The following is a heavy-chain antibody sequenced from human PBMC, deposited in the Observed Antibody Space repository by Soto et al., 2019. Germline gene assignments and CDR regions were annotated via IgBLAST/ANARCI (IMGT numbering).Heavy chain of an antibody. V-gene: IGHV3-23*01. Sequence: EVQLLESGGGLVRPGGSLRLSCAASAFTFSNYAMNWVRQAPGKGREWVSVISGSGGSASYADSVQGRFTISRDNSKNTLYLQMNSLRAEDTAIYYCVREDSAWDSRGSFDFWVRGTMVTVS. CDR1: AFTFSNYA. CDR3: VREDSAWDSRGSFDF. CDR2: ISGSGGSA. D-gene: IGHD6-19*01. J-gene: IGHJ3*01.